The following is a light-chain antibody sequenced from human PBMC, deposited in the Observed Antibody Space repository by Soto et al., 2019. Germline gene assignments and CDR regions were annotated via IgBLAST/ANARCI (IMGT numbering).Light chain of an antibody. V-gene: IGKV1-33*01. CDR2: DAS. CDR3: QHYDNLPFT. J-gene: IGKJ3*01. CDR1: QDISNY. Sequence: DIQMTQSPSSLSASVGERVTITCQASQDISNYLNWYQQKQGKAPKLLIYDASNLETGVPSRFSGSGSGTDFTFTISSLQPEDIATYYCQHYDNLPFTFGPGTKVDIK.